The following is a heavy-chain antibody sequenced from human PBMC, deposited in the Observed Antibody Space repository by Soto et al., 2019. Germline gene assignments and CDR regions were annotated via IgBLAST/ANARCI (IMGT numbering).Heavy chain of an antibody. Sequence: GGSLRLSCAASGFTFSSYSMNWVRQAPGKGLEWVSSISSSSSYIYYADSVKGRFTISRDNAKNSLYLQMNSLRAEDTAVYYCAKVPSLDYAYVWGSYRPAHYWGQGTPVTVSS. CDR1: GFTFSSYS. CDR3: AKVPSLDYAYVWGSYRPAHY. D-gene: IGHD3-16*02. J-gene: IGHJ4*02. CDR2: ISSSSSYI. V-gene: IGHV3-21*01.